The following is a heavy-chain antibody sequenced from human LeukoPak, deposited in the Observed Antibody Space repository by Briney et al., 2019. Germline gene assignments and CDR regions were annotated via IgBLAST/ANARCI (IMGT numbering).Heavy chain of an antibody. V-gene: IGHV3-23*01. J-gene: IGHJ4*02. D-gene: IGHD7-27*01. CDR1: GFTFSSYT. Sequence: GGSLRLSCAASGFTFSSYTMSWVRQAPGKGLEWDSTITTSDGNTYYADSVKGRFTVSRDNSKNTLFLQMNSLRAEDTAVYYCAKDGGLWVSAHWGDSWGRGTLVTVSS. CDR3: AKDGGLWVSAHWGDS. CDR2: ITTSDGNT.